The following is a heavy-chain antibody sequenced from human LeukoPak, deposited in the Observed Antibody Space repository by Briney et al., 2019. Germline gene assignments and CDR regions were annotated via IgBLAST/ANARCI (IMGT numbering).Heavy chain of an antibody. CDR3: ARSTWGGDIDY. J-gene: IGHJ4*02. V-gene: IGHV3-13*01. D-gene: IGHD2-21*01. CDR2: IGTAGDT. CDR1: GFTFSSYD. Sequence: GVSLRLSCAASGFTFSSYDMHWVRQATGKGLECVSAIGTAGDTYYPGSVKGRFTLSRENAKNSLYLQMNSLRAGDTAVYYCARSTWGGDIDYWGQGTLVTVSS.